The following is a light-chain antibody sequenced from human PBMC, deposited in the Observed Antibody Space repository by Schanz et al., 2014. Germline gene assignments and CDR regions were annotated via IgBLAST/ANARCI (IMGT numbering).Light chain of an antibody. CDR1: SSDVGGYNF. CDR2: EVT. Sequence: QSALTQPPSASGSPGQSVAISCTGTSSDVGGYNFVSWYQHHPGKAPKLMIYEVTKRPSGVPDRFSGSKSGNTASLTISGLQAEDEADYYCSSFTSSSTWVFGGGTKLTVL. V-gene: IGLV2-18*02. J-gene: IGLJ3*02. CDR3: SSFTSSSTWV.